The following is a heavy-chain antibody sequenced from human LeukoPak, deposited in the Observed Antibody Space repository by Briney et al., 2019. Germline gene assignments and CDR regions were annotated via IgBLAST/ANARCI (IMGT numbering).Heavy chain of an antibody. CDR3: AKADRRWATYYYDTSGYYYDY. J-gene: IGHJ4*02. D-gene: IGHD3-22*01. CDR2: IRYDGRNK. V-gene: IGHV3-30*02. CDR1: GFTFSSYG. Sequence: GGSLRLSCAASGFTFSSYGMNWVRQAPGKGLECVAFIRYDGRNKYYADSVKGRFTISRDNSKNTLYLQMNSLRAEDTAVYYCAKADRRWATYYYDTSGYYYDYWGQGTLVTVSS.